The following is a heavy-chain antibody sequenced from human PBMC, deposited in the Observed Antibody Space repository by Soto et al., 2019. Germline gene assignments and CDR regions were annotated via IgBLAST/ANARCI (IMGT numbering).Heavy chain of an antibody. CDR1: GGTFSSYA. D-gene: IGHD6-13*01. V-gene: IGHV1-69*13. CDR2: IIPIFGTA. CDR3: ARYGIAAAPYYLAY. J-gene: IGHJ4*02. Sequence: SVKVSCKASGGTFSSYAISWVRQAPVQGLEWMGWIIPIFGTANYAQKFQGRVTITADESTSTAYMELSSLRSEDTAVYYCARYGIAAAPYYLAYWGQGTLVTLSS.